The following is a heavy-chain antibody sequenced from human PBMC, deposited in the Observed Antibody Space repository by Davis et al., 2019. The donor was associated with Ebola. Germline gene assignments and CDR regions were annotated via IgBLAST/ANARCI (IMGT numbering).Heavy chain of an antibody. D-gene: IGHD2-2*01. Sequence: SETLSLTCAVSGDSISSSNWWSWVRQPPGKGLEWIGEISQSGSTNYNPSLKSRVTISVDTSKNQFSLKLSSVTAADTAVYYCARRGRGSSTNYYYGMDVWGQGTTVTVSS. CDR2: ISQSGST. J-gene: IGHJ6*02. CDR3: ARRGRGSSTNYYYGMDV. V-gene: IGHV4-4*02. CDR1: GDSISSSNW.